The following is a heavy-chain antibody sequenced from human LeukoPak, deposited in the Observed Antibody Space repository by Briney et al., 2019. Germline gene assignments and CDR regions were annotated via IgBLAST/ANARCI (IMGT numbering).Heavy chain of an antibody. J-gene: IGHJ4*02. CDR1: GDSFSSATFY. D-gene: IGHD3-10*01. CDR3: ARGWHGSGSPLDY. CDR2: IISGGGT. Sequence: SETLSLTCTVSGDSFSSATFYGGWFRQPPGTGLEWIGIIISGGGTSYNPSLKGRVTISADTSKNQFSLKLSSVTAADTAVYYCARGWHGSGSPLDYWGRGTLVTVSS. V-gene: IGHV4-39*01.